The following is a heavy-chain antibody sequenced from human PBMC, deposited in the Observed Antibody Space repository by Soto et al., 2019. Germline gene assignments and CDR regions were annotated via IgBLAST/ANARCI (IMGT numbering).Heavy chain of an antibody. CDR2: IYNSGST. Sequence: SETLSLTCSVSGGSVNSYDWSWIRQPPGKELEWIGYIYNSGSTDYNPSLKSRVTISVDTSKNQFSLKLSSVTAADTAVYYCARTKYCSSTSCYVFDYWGQGTLVTVSS. CDR3: ARTKYCSSTSCYVFDY. CDR1: GGSVNSYD. J-gene: IGHJ4*02. V-gene: IGHV4-59*02. D-gene: IGHD2-2*01.